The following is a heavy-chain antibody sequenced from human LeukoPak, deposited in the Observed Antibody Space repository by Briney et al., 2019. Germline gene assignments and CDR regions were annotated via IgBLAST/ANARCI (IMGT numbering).Heavy chain of an antibody. V-gene: IGHV3-9*01. D-gene: IGHD4-11*01. CDR1: GVTFDDYA. CDR2: ISWNSGSI. J-gene: IGHJ4*02. CDR3: ARGGTVITLYYDS. Sequence: GRSLRLSCAASGVTFDDYAMHWVRQAPGKGLEWVSGISWNSGSIGYADSVKGRFTISRDNAKNSLYLQMNSLRAEDTAVYYCARGGTVITLYYDSWGQGTLVTVSS.